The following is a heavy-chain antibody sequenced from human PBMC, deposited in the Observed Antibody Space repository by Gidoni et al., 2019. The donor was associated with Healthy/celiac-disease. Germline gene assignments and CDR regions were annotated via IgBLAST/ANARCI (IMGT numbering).Heavy chain of an antibody. CDR2: IYHSGST. CDR3: ARQAVAGTNWFDP. J-gene: IGHJ5*02. V-gene: IGHV4-38-2*02. D-gene: IGHD6-19*01. Sequence: QVQLQESGPGLVKPSETLSLTCTVSSYSIRRGYYWGWIRQPPGKGLEWIGSIYHSGSTYYNPSLKSRVTISVDTSNNQFSLKLSSVTAADTAVYYCARQAVAGTNWFDPWGQGTLVTVSS. CDR1: SYSIRRGYY.